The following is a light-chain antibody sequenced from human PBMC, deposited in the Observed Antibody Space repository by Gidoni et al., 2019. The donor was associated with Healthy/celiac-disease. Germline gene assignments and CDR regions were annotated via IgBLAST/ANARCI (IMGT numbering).Light chain of an antibody. CDR1: KLGDKY. V-gene: IGLV3-1*01. J-gene: IGLJ2*01. Sequence: SELTQPPTVSVPPGQTASITCSGDKLGDKYACWYQQKQGQSPVLVIYQDSKRPSGIPERFSGSNSGNTATLTISGTQAMDEADYYCQAWDSSTVVFGGGTKLTVL. CDR3: QAWDSSTVV. CDR2: QDS.